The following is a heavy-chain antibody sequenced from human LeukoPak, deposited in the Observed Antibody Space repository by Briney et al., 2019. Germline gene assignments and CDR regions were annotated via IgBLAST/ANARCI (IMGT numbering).Heavy chain of an antibody. CDR2: ISHSGST. CDR3: ARDSGYDSYYYYYGMDV. D-gene: IGHD5-12*01. J-gene: IGHJ6*02. V-gene: IGHV4-59*12. Sequence: SETLSLTCTVSGGSISSYYWSWIRQPPGKGVEWIGYISHSGSTNYNPSLKSRVTISVDTSKNQFSLRLTSVTAADAAVYYCARDSGYDSYYYYYGMDVWGQGTTVTVSS. CDR1: GGSISSYY.